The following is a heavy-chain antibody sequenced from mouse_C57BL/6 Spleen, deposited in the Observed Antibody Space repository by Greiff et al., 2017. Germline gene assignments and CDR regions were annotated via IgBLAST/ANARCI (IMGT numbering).Heavy chain of an antibody. D-gene: IGHD1-1*01. CDR3: ARHGSSYFWFAY. V-gene: IGHV1-69*01. Sequence: QVQLQQPGAELVRPGSSVKLSCKASGYTFTSYWMHWVKQRPGQGLEWIGEIDPSDSYTNYNQKFKGKSTLTVDKSSSTAYMQLSSLTSEDSAVYYCARHGSSYFWFAYWGQGTLVTVSA. J-gene: IGHJ3*01. CDR2: IDPSDSYT. CDR1: GYTFTSYW.